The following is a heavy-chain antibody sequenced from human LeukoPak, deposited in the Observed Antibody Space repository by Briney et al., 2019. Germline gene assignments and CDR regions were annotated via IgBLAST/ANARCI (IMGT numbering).Heavy chain of an antibody. J-gene: IGHJ3*02. CDR1: GGTFSSYT. CDR2: IIPILGIA. D-gene: IGHD3-3*01. CDR3: ARANHDFWSGPDAFDI. Sequence: SVKVSCKASGGTFSSYTISWVRQAPGQGLEWMGRIIPILGIANYAQKFQGRVTITADKSTSTAYMELSSLRSEDTAVYYCARANHDFWSGPDAFDIWGQGTMVTVSS. V-gene: IGHV1-69*02.